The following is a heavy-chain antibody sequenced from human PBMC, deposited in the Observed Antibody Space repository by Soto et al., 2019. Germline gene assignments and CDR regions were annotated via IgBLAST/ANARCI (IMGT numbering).Heavy chain of an antibody. D-gene: IGHD6-6*01. CDR3: AREEYSSSGGYYYYYGMDV. Sequence: PSETLSLTSTVSGGSISSYYWSWIRQPPGKGLEWIGYIYYSGSTNYNPSLKSRVTISVDTSKNQYSLKLSSVTAADTAVYYCAREEYSSSGGYYYYYGMDVWGQGTTVTVSS. CDR1: GGSISSYY. CDR2: IYYSGST. V-gene: IGHV4-59*01. J-gene: IGHJ6*02.